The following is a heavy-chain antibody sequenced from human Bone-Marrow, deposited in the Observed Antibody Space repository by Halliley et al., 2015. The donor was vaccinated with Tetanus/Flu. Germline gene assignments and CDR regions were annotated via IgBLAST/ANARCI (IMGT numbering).Heavy chain of an antibody. J-gene: IGHJ4*01. CDR2: IYHSGNA. V-gene: IGHV4-31*02. Sequence: GYIYHSGNAYSNPSLKSRVSLSGDTASNQFSLSLASVTAADTATYFCARPRGYSLEYNNFDVWGRGILVTVS. D-gene: IGHD2-2*03. CDR3: ARPRGYSLEYNNFDV.